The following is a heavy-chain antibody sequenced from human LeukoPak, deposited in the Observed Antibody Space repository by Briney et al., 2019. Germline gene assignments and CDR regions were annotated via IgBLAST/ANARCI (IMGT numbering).Heavy chain of an antibody. CDR1: GFTFSSYA. CDR2: ISYDGSNK. D-gene: IGHD2-2*01. J-gene: IGHJ4*02. V-gene: IGHV3-30-3*01. Sequence: GGSLRLSCAASGFTFSSYAMHWVRQAPGKGLEWVAVISYDGSNKYYADSVKGRFTISRDNSKNTLYLQMNNLRAEDTAVYYCVSFYETYWGRGTLVTVSS. CDR3: VSFYETY.